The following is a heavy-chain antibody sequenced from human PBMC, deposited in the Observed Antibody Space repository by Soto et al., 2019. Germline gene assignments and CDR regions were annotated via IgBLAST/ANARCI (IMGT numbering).Heavy chain of an antibody. D-gene: IGHD4-17*01. J-gene: IGHJ4*02. CDR3: ARVFTDYGDYKYYFDY. V-gene: IGHV1-18*04. CDR1: GYAFTSFG. Sequence: ASVKVSCKASGYAFTSFGISWVRQAPGQGLEWMGWISAYNGHTNFAQKLQGRVTMTTDTSTSTTYMELRSLRSDDTAVYYCARVFTDYGDYKYYFDYWGQGTLVTVSS. CDR2: ISAYNGHT.